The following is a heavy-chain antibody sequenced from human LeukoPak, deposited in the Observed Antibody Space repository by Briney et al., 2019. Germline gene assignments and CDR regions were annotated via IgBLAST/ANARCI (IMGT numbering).Heavy chain of an antibody. CDR1: GYTFNHHG. Sequence: ASVKVSCKGSGYTFNHHGISWVRPAPGQGLEWMGWISCYNGDTHYAQKFQGRVTMTTDTSTATAYMEMRSLGSDDTAIYYCARDPSNTSGFYAYFDFWGQGTLVTVSS. D-gene: IGHD6-19*01. V-gene: IGHV1-18*01. CDR3: ARDPSNTSGFYAYFDF. CDR2: ISCYNGDT. J-gene: IGHJ4*02.